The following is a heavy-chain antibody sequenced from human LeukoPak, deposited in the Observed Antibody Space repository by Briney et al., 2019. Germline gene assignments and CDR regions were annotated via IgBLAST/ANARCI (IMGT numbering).Heavy chain of an antibody. CDR3: ARDGYCSGGSCYNWFDP. CDR2: INPSGGST. CDR1: GYTFTSYY. J-gene: IGHJ5*02. Sequence: GASVKVSCKASGYTFTSYYMHWVRQAPGQGLEWMGIINPSGGSTSYAQKFQGRVTMTRDMSTSTVYMELSSLRSEDTAVYYCARDGYCSGGSCYNWFDPWGQGTLVTVSS. V-gene: IGHV1-46*01. D-gene: IGHD2-15*01.